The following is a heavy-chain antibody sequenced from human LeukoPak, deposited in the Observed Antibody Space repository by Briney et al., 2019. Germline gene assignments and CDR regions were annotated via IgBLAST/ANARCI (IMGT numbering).Heavy chain of an antibody. CDR2: ISYDGSNK. CDR3: ARDRREITFGGLYYFDY. Sequence: PGGSLRLSCAASGFTFSSYAMHWVRQAPGKGLEWVAVISYDGSNKYYADSVKGRFTISRDNSKNTLYLQMNSLRAEDTAVYYCARDRREITFGGLYYFDYWGQGTLVTVSS. D-gene: IGHD3-16*01. J-gene: IGHJ4*02. V-gene: IGHV3-30-3*01. CDR1: GFTFSSYA.